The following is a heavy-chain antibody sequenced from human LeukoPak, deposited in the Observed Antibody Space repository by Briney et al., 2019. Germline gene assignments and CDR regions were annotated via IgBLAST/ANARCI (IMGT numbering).Heavy chain of an antibody. V-gene: IGHV3-66*02. J-gene: IGHJ3*02. CDR3: ARESGSYSPNAFDI. Sequence: PGGSLRLSCAASGFTVSSNYMSWVRQAPGKGLEWVSVIYSGGSTYYADSVKGRFTISRDNSKNTLYLQMNSLRAEDTAVYYCARESGSYSPNAFDIWGQRTMVTVSS. D-gene: IGHD1-26*01. CDR1: GFTVSSNY. CDR2: IYSGGST.